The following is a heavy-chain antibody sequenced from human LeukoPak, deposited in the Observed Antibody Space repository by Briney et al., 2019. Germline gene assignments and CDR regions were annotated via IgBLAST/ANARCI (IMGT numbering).Heavy chain of an antibody. CDR2: IIHRGST. J-gene: IGHJ6*04. CDR3: ARGPGYYYGMDV. Sequence: PSETLSLTCAVYGGSFSGYYWSWIRQPPGKGLEWIGEIIHRGSTNYNPCLKSRVTISVDTSKNQFSLKLSSVTAADTAVYYCARGPGYYYGMDVWGKGTTVTVSS. CDR1: GGSFSGYY. V-gene: IGHV4-34*01.